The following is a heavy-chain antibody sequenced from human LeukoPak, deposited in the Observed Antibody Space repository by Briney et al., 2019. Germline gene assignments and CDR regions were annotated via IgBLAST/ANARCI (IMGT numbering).Heavy chain of an antibody. J-gene: IGHJ3*02. CDR1: GGSISSYY. CDR3: ARAFGCYPGICGFDI. Sequence: SETLSLTGTASGGSISSYYWSWIRPPPGKGLEWIGYIHYSGSTNYNPSLKSRVTISGDTSQNQFSLKLNSVTAADTAMYYCARAFGCYPGICGFDIWGQGTMVTVSS. V-gene: IGHV4-59*01. D-gene: IGHD2-15*01. CDR2: IHYSGST.